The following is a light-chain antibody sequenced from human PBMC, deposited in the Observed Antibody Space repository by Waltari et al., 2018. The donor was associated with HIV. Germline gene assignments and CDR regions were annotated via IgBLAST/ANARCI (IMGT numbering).Light chain of an antibody. CDR3: QAWDSSTWV. CDR1: KLGDKY. Sequence: SYELTQPPSLSVSPGQTASITCSGDKLGDKYACWYQQKPGQSPVLVMYQDSKRPSGIPERVSGSNSGNTATLTISGTQAMDEADYYCQAWDSSTWVFGGGTKLTVL. CDR2: QDS. J-gene: IGLJ3*02. V-gene: IGLV3-1*01.